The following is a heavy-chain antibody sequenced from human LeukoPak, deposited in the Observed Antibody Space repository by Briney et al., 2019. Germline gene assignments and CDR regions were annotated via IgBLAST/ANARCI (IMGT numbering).Heavy chain of an antibody. CDR3: ARCTEPHFDY. Sequence: PGGSLRLSCAASGFTFSSYEMNWVRQAPGKGLEWVSYISSSGSTIYYADSVKGRFTISRDNAKNSLYLQMNSLRAEDTAVYYCARCTEPHFDYWGQGTLVTVSS. J-gene: IGHJ4*02. CDR2: ISSSGSTI. CDR1: GFTFSSYE. V-gene: IGHV3-48*03. D-gene: IGHD1-14*01.